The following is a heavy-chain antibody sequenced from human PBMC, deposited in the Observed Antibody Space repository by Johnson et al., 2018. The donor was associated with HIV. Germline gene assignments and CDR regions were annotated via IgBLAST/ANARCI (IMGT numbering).Heavy chain of an antibody. D-gene: IGHD6-6*01. J-gene: IGHJ3*02. V-gene: IGHV3-30-3*01. CDR3: ARDRAPVYSSSSTPFDALDI. CDR2: ISYDGNNK. CDR1: GFTFSSYA. Sequence: QVQLVESGGGVVQPGRSLRLSCAASGFTFSSYAMHWVRQAPGKGLEWVAVISYDGNNKYYADSVKGRFTISRDNSKSTLYLQMNSLRVEDTAVYYCARDRAPVYSSSSTPFDALDIWGQGTVVSVSS.